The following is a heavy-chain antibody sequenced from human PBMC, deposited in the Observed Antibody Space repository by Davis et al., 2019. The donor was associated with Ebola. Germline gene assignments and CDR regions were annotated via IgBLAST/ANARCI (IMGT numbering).Heavy chain of an antibody. D-gene: IGHD6-19*01. CDR1: GGSISSSNW. CDR3: ARTTRGSGWFVDY. V-gene: IGHV4-4*02. Sequence: MPSETLSLTCAVSGGSISSSNWWSWVRQPPGKGLEWIGEISQSGSTNYNPSLKSRVTISVDKSKNQFSLKLSSVTAADTAVYYCARTTRGSGWFVDYWGQGTLVTVSS. CDR2: ISQSGST. J-gene: IGHJ4*02.